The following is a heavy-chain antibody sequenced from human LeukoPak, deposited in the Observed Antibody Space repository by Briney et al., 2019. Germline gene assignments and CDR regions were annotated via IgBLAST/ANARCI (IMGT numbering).Heavy chain of an antibody. D-gene: IGHD2-2*01. CDR1: GGSISSYY. Sequence: SETLSVTCTVSGGSISSYYWSWLRQPPGKGLEWIGYIYYSGSTNYNPSLKSRVTISVDTSKNQFSLKLSSVTAADTAVYYCASSAYCSSTSCFFGYWGQGTLVTVSS. CDR3: ASSAYCSSTSCFFGY. J-gene: IGHJ4*02. V-gene: IGHV4-59*01. CDR2: IYYSGST.